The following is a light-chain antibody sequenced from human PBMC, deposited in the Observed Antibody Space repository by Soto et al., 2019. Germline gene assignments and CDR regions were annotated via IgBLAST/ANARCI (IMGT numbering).Light chain of an antibody. CDR3: QQSYSTPPWT. CDR1: QSISSY. V-gene: IGKV1-39*01. Sequence: DIQMTQSPSSLSESVGDRVTITCRASQSISSYLNWYQQKPGKAPKLLIYAASSLQSGVRSRFSGSGSGTDFTLTISSLQPEDVATYYCQQSYSTPPWTCGQGTKVEIK. J-gene: IGKJ1*01. CDR2: AAS.